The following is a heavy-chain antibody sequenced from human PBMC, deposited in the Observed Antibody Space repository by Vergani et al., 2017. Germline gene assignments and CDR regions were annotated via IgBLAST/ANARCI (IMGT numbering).Heavy chain of an antibody. J-gene: IGHJ4*02. CDR2: IIPILGTA. CDR3: AREDEATVHFDY. Sequence: QVQLVQSGAEVKKPGPSVKVSCKASGYTFTSYGISWVRQAPGQGLEWMGRIIPILGTANYAQKFQGRVTITADESTSTAYMELSSLRSEDTAVYYCAREDEATVHFDYWGQGTLVTVSS. CDR1: GYTFTSYG. V-gene: IGHV1-69*11. D-gene: IGHD4-17*01.